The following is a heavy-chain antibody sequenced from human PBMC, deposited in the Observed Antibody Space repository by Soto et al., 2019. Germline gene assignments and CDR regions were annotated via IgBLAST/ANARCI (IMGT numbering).Heavy chain of an antibody. CDR1: GGSISSGGYS. Sequence: SETLSLTCAVSGGSISSGGYSWNWIRQPPEKGLEWIGYIYHSGSTLYNPSLKSRVTISIETSKSQFSLRLTSVTAADSAVYFGARLGAYYQFLDPWGPGTLVTVSS. D-gene: IGHD2-21*01. J-gene: IGHJ5*02. V-gene: IGHV4-30-2*01. CDR2: IYHSGST. CDR3: ARLGAYYQFLDP.